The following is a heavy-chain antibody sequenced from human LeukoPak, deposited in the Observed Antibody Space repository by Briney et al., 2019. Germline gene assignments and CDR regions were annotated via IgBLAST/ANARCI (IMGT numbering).Heavy chain of an antibody. D-gene: IGHD4-17*01. CDR3: AREDPQTTVPEGMDV. V-gene: IGHV4-59*12. CDR2: IFYRGSI. CDR1: GGSISNYY. J-gene: IGHJ6*02. Sequence: SETLSLTCTVSGGSISNYYWSWIRQPPGKGLEWIGYIFYRGSIDYSPSLQSRVTISVDTSKNHLSLRLTSVTAADTAVYFCAREDPQTTVPEGMDVWGQGTTVTVSS.